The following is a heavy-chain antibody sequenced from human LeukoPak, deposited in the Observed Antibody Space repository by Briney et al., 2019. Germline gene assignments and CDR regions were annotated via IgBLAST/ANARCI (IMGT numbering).Heavy chain of an antibody. V-gene: IGHV4-4*07. J-gene: IGHJ4*02. D-gene: IGHD6-19*01. CDR3: ARAAEYSSGWYLFDY. Sequence: SETLSLACTVSGSSISNYYWTWIRQPAGKGLEWIGRIYTSGGTNYNPSLKTRVTMSVDTSKNQVSLKLSSVTAADTAMYYCARAAEYSSGWYLFDYWGQGILVTVSA. CDR2: IYTSGGT. CDR1: GSSISNYY.